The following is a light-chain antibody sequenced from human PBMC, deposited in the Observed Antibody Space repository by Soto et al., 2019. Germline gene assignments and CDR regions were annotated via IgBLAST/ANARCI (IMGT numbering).Light chain of an antibody. CDR1: QSISTY. Sequence: DIQMTQSPSSLSASIGDRVTITCRASQSISTYLNWYQQKPGKAPKLLIYGASTLQSGVPSRFSGSGSGTDFTLTISRLEPEDFAVYYCQQYDSVIFTVGPGTKVEIK. V-gene: IGKV1-39*01. CDR3: QQYDSVIFT. CDR2: GAS. J-gene: IGKJ3*01.